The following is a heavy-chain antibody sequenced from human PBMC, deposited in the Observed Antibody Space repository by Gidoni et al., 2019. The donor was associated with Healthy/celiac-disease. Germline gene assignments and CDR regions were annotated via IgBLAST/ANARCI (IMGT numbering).Heavy chain of an antibody. J-gene: IGHJ4*02. CDR1: GYTFTTYG. V-gene: IGHV1-18*01. CDR3: ARAQRITIFGVVYDDDY. Sequence: QVQLVQSGAEVKKPGASLKVSCKASGYTFTTYGISWVRQAPGQWLEWMGWISAYNGNTNYAQKLQGRVTMTTDTSTSTAYMELRSLRSDDTAVYYCARAQRITIFGVVYDDDYWGQGTLVTVSS. D-gene: IGHD3-3*01. CDR2: ISAYNGNT.